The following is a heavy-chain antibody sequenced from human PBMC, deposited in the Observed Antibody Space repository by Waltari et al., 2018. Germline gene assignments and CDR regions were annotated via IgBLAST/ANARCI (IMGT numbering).Heavy chain of an antibody. CDR1: GFTFSSYA. CDR2: ISGSGGST. Sequence: EVQLLESGGGLVQPGGSLRLSCAASGFTFSSYAMSWVRQAPGKGLEWVSAISGSGGSTYYADPVKGRFTISRYNSKNTLDLQMNSLRAEDTAVYYCAKVPSYIWGSYRHIFDYWGQGTLVTVSS. J-gene: IGHJ4*02. D-gene: IGHD3-16*02. V-gene: IGHV3-23*01. CDR3: AKVPSYIWGSYRHIFDY.